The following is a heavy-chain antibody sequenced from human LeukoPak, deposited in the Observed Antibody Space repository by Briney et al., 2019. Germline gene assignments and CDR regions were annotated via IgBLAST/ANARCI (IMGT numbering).Heavy chain of an antibody. CDR2: IRYDGSNK. V-gene: IGHV3-30*02. CDR1: GFTFSSYG. D-gene: IGHD5-18*01. Sequence: PGGSLRLSCAASGFTFSSYGMHWVRQAPGKGLEWVAFIRYDGSNKYYADSVKGRFTISRDNSKNTLYLQMNSLRAEDTAVYYCANYYTRRGYSYGGDAFDIWGQGTMVTVSS. J-gene: IGHJ3*02. CDR3: ANYYTRRGYSYGGDAFDI.